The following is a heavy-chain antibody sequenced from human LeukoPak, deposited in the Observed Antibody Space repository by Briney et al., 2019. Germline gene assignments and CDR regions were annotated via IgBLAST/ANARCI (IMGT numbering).Heavy chain of an antibody. Sequence: SETLSLTCGVSGYSISSGYYWGWIPQPPGKGLEWIGSIYHSGSTYYNPSLKSRVTISVDTSKNQFSLKLSSVTAADTAVYYCARHISGYYNYYYYYYMDVWGKGTTVTVSS. D-gene: IGHD3-22*01. J-gene: IGHJ6*03. CDR2: IYHSGST. V-gene: IGHV4-38-2*01. CDR1: GYSISSGYY. CDR3: ARHISGYYNYYYYYYMDV.